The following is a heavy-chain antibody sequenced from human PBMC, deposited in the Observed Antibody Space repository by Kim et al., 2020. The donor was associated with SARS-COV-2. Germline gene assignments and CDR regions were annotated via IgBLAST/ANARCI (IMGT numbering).Heavy chain of an antibody. CDR2: ITRSSSTI. Sequence: GGSLRLSCAASGFTFSNYEMNWVRQVPGKGLEWVSHITRSSSTIYYRDSVRGRFIISRDNAKNSLYLEMSSLTVEDTAIYYCARTSAGSYGSGRPFEYWCQGTLVNVSS. V-gene: IGHV3-48*03. J-gene: IGHJ4*02. CDR3: ARTSAGSYGSGRPFEY. D-gene: IGHD3-10*01. CDR1: GFTFSNYE.